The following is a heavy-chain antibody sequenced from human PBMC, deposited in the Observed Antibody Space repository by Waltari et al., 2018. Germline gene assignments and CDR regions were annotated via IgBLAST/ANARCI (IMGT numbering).Heavy chain of an antibody. J-gene: IGHJ4*02. CDR2: IRRSGIIT. CDR3: AKDQSEDDTAVLFDY. D-gene: IGHD5-18*01. Sequence: EVQLLESGGGLVQPGGSLRLSCAASGFTFSSYAMSWVRQAPGKGLEWVSGIRRSGIITYYVDSVKGRFTISRDNSKNTLYLQMNSLRADDTAVYYCAKDQSEDDTAVLFDYWGQGTLVTVSS. V-gene: IGHV3-23*01. CDR1: GFTFSSYA.